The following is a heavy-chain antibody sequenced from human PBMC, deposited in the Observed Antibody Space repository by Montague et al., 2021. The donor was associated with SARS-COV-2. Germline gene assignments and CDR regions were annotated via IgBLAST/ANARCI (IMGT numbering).Heavy chain of an antibody. D-gene: IGHD3-22*01. V-gene: IGHV3-23*01. CDR2: ISDSGGST. Sequence: SLRLSCAASGFTFSSYAMSWVRQAPGKGPEWVSGISDSGGSTCYADSVKGRFTISRDNSKNTLYLQMNSLRAEDTAVYYCAKGGKRITMIVVVITLADFDYWGQGTLVTVSS. J-gene: IGHJ4*02. CDR3: AKGGKRITMIVVVITLADFDY. CDR1: GFTFSSYA.